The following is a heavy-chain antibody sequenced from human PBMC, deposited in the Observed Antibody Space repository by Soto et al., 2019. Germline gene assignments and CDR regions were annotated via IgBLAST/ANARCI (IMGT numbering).Heavy chain of an antibody. J-gene: IGHJ6*02. D-gene: IGHD3-16*01. CDR3: STDFGIYGLDV. CDR1: GLSFTSAW. V-gene: IGHV3-15*01. Sequence: EVQLVESGGGFVKPGGSLRLSCVASGLSFTSAWMTWVRQAPGKGPEWVGRIKSKTDGGTADYAAPVKGRFTISRDDSQNTVYLQMDSLKTEDTALYHCSTDFGIYGLDVWGQGTTVTVSS. CDR2: IKSKTDGGTA.